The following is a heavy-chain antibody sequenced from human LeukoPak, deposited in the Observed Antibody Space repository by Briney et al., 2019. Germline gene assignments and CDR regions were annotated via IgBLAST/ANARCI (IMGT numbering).Heavy chain of an antibody. D-gene: IGHD3-9*01. CDR3: AREDYDMRHFDL. Sequence: GGSLRLSCAASGFTFSSYGMHWVRQAPGKGLEWVAVIWYDGSNKYYADSVKGRFTISRDNSKNTLYLQMNSLRAEDTAVYYCAREDYDMRHFDLWGRGTLVTVSS. J-gene: IGHJ2*01. V-gene: IGHV3-33*01. CDR1: GFTFSSYG. CDR2: IWYDGSNK.